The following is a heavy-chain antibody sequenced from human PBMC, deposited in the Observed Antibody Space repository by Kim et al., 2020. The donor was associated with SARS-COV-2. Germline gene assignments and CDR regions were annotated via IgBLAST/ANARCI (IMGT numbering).Heavy chain of an antibody. CDR2: IYSGGGT. Sequence: GGSLRLSCAVSGFTVSNNYVSWVRQAPAKGLEWVSVIYSGGGTYYADSVKGRFTTSRDGSKNTVYLQMNSLRAEDTALYYCASGKPVGSGGSCSGTPCVDYWGRGTLVTVSS. CDR3: ASGKPVGSGGSCSGTPCVDY. J-gene: IGHJ4*02. V-gene: IGHV3-53*01. CDR1: GFTVSNNY. D-gene: IGHD2-15*01.